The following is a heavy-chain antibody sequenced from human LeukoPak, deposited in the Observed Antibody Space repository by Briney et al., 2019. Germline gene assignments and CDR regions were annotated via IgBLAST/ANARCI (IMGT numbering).Heavy chain of an antibody. D-gene: IGHD2-2*01. CDR3: ARDLGLNLGYCSSTSCSDSWFDP. V-gene: IGHV1-69*05. Sequence: GASVKVSCKASGYTFTGYYMHWVRQAPGQGLEWMGGIIPIFGTANYAQKFQGRVTITTDESTSTAYMELSSLRSEDTAVYYCARDLGLNLGYCSSTSCSDSWFDPWGQGTLVTVSS. CDR1: GYTFTGYY. CDR2: IIPIFGTA. J-gene: IGHJ5*02.